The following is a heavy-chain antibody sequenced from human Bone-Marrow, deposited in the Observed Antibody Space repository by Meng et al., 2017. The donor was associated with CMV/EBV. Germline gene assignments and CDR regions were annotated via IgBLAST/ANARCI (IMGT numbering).Heavy chain of an antibody. J-gene: IGHJ4*02. V-gene: IGHV3-23*03. CDR1: GFIVRRVA. Sequence: SLLHSCAPYGFIVRRVASTGVRQAPGKTMAWISTIHSDCNVYGFSVTSRFTVSRDASKNMVYLRMDTLLDEDTALYFCVNGRSLFDYWGRGTLVTVSS. CDR3: VNGRSLFDY. CDR2: IHSDCN.